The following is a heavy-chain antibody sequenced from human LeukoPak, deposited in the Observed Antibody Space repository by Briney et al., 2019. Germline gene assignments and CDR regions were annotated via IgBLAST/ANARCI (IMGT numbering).Heavy chain of an antibody. D-gene: IGHD7-27*01. J-gene: IGHJ2*01. CDR1: GFTFGTYG. Sequence: GGSLRLSCEASGFTFGTYGMTWVRQAPGKGPEWVSGITGSSTWTYYADSVRGRFTISRDNSKNTLHLQMNNLTADDTAIYYCARELVSLGTGYFDLWGRGTLVTVSS. CDR3: ARELVSLGTGYFDL. CDR2: ITGSSTWT. V-gene: IGHV3-23*01.